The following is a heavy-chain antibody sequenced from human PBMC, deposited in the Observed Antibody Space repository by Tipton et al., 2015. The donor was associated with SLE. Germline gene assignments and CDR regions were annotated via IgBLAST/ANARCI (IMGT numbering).Heavy chain of an antibody. V-gene: IGHV3-74*01. J-gene: IGHJ3*02. CDR3: TREGVLTEDGFDI. CDR1: GFTFRTYW. D-gene: IGHD4-23*01. Sequence: SLRLSCAASGFTFRTYWMQWVRQVPGKGLLWVSYINTDGTGTNYADSVKGRFTISRDNAMNTLYLQMNSLRAEDTAIYYCTREGVLTEDGFDIWGQGTMVSVSS. CDR2: INTDGTGT.